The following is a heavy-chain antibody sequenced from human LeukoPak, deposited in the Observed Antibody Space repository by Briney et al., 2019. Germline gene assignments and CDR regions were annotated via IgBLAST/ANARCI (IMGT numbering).Heavy chain of an antibody. CDR2: IIPIFGTA. CDR1: GGTFSSYA. Sequence: ASVKVSCKASGGTFSSYAISWVRQAPGQGLEWMGGIIPIFGTANYAQKFQGRVTITADESTSTAYMELSSLRSEDTAVYYSVRGDEDYYDSSGTLDYWGQGTLVTVSS. CDR3: VRGDEDYYDSSGTLDY. J-gene: IGHJ4*02. V-gene: IGHV1-69*13. D-gene: IGHD3-22*01.